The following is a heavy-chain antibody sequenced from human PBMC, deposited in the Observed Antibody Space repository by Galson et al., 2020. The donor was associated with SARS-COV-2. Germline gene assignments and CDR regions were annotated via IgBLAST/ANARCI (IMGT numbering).Heavy chain of an antibody. CDR1: GGSISSNDYY. V-gene: IGHV4-39*07. CDR3: ARDRLEYLSSSNYYYGMDV. CDR2: IHYTGGT. Sequence: SETLSLTCTVSGGSISSNDYYWGWIRQPPGKGLEWIATIHYTGGTYYNPSLKSRVTISVDTSRNQFSLRLSSVIAADTAVYFCARDRLEYLSSSNYYYGMDVWGQGTTVTVSS. J-gene: IGHJ6*02. D-gene: IGHD3-3*01.